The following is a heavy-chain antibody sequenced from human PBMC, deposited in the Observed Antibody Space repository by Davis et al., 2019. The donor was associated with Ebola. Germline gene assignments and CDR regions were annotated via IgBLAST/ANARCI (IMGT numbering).Heavy chain of an antibody. CDR3: ASPSNYYYYYGMDV. J-gene: IGHJ6*02. V-gene: IGHV3-21*01. Sequence: GGSLRLSCAASGFTFSSYSMNWVRQAPGKGLEWVSSISSSSSYIYYADSVKGRFTISRDNAKNSLYLQMNSLRAEDKAVYYCASPSNYYYYYGMDVWGQGTTVTVSS. CDR1: GFTFSSYS. CDR2: ISSSSSYI. D-gene: IGHD3-3*02.